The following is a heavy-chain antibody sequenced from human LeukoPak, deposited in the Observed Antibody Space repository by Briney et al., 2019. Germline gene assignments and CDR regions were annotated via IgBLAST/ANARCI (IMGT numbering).Heavy chain of an antibody. J-gene: IGHJ6*03. CDR1: GFTFSSYW. CDR3: ARGITTSGYYYYYMDV. D-gene: IGHD3-10*01. CDR2: INSDGSST. V-gene: IGHV3-74*01. Sequence: GGSLRLSCAASGFTFSSYWMHWVRQAPGKGLVWVSRINSDGSSTSYADSVKGRFTISRDNAKNTLYLQMSSLRAEDTAVYYCARGITTSGYYYYYMDVWGKGTTVTVSS.